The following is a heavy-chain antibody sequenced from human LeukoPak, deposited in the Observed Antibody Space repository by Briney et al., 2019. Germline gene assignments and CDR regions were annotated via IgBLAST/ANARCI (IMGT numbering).Heavy chain of an antibody. J-gene: IGHJ4*02. V-gene: IGHV1-69*13. CDR2: IIPIFGTA. CDR3: ARDNGGSYYRLYDY. Sequence: SVTVSCKASGGTFSSYAISWVRQAPGQGLEWMGGIIPIFGTANYAQKFQGRVTITADESTSTAYMELSSLRSEDTAVYYCARDNGGSYYRLYDYWGQGTLVTVSS. D-gene: IGHD1-26*01. CDR1: GGTFSSYA.